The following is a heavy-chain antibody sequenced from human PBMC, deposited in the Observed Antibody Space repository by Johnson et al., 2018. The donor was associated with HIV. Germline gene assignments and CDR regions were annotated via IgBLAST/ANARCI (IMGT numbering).Heavy chain of an antibody. V-gene: IGHV3-30*03. CDR1: GLTFSDYY. J-gene: IGHJ3*02. Sequence: QVQLVESGGGLVKPGGSLRLSCAAPGLTFSDYYMTWIRQAPGKGLEWVAVISYDGTKKNYADSVKGRFTISRDNAKNALYVQMNSLRAEDTAVYYCARDPELDYCNNRASDIWGQGTMVTVSS. CDR2: ISYDGTKK. D-gene: IGHD3-22*01. CDR3: ARDPELDYCNNRASDI.